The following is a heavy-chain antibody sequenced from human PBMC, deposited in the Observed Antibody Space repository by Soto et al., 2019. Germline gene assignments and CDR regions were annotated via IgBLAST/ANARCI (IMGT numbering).Heavy chain of an antibody. Sequence: PSETLSLTCAVSGGSISSSNWWSWVRQPPGKGLEWIGEIYHSGSTYYNPSLRSRLTISVDTSKNQFSLNVSSVTAADTAVYFCARSAVAGIVDYWGQGTLVTVSS. CDR1: GGSISSSNW. V-gene: IGHV4-4*02. CDR2: IYHSGST. CDR3: ARSAVAGIVDY. J-gene: IGHJ4*02. D-gene: IGHD6-19*01.